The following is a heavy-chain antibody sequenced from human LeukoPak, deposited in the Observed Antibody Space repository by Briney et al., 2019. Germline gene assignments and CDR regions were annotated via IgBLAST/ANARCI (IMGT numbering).Heavy chain of an antibody. CDR3: ARGPTMAAAGAEYFQH. Sequence: ASVKVSCKASGYTFTSYYMHWVRQAPGQGLEWMGIINPSGGSTSYAQKFQGRVTMTRDTSMSTVYMELSSLRSEDTAVYYCARGPTMAAAGAEYFQHWGQGTLVTVSS. CDR1: GYTFTSYY. D-gene: IGHD6-13*01. V-gene: IGHV1-46*01. CDR2: INPSGGST. J-gene: IGHJ1*01.